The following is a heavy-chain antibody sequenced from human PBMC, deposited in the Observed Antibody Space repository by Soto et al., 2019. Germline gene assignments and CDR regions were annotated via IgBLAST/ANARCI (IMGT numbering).Heavy chain of an antibody. V-gene: IGHV3-66*01. CDR3: GGDDAHCSGGRCYGVPRDV. CDR2: IQSGGRT. Sequence: EVQLVESGGGLVQPGGSLRLSCAASGFTVSSNYMTWVRQAPGKGLEWVSLIQSGGRTYYAGSVKGRFTISRDNSKNTLFPKRNGRGVEDRAVFYWGGDDAHCSGGRCYGVPRDVWGKGTTVPVSS. J-gene: IGHJ6*03. CDR1: GFTVSSNY. D-gene: IGHD2-15*01.